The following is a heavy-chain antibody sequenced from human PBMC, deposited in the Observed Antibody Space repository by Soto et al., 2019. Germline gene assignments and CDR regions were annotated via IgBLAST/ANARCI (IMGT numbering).Heavy chain of an antibody. D-gene: IGHD3-3*01. CDR3: VRNSYYDLWSGYQRGFDL. V-gene: IGHV4-59*01. Sequence: PSETLSLTCTVSGGSISSYYWSWIRQPPGKGLEWIGYIYYSGSTNYNPSLKSRVTISVDTSKNQFSLKLSSVTAADTAVYYCVRNSYYDLWSGYQRGFDLWGKGTVVTVSS. CDR2: IYYSGST. J-gene: IGHJ4*02. CDR1: GGSISSYY.